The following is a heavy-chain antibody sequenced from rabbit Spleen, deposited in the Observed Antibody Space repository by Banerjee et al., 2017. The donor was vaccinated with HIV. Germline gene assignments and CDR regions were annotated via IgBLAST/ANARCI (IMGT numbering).Heavy chain of an antibody. V-gene: IGHV1S40*01. CDR3: ARDTSSSFSSYGMDR. CDR2: IYTGSSGFT. D-gene: IGHD1-1*01. J-gene: IGHJ6*01. Sequence: QSLEESGGDLVQPEASLTLTCTASGFTLSSYWMCWVRQAPGKGLEWIACIYTGSSGFTYFASWAKGRFTISKTSSTTVTLQMTSLTAADTATYFCARDTSSSFSSYGMDRWGPGNLVTVS. CDR1: GFTLSSYW.